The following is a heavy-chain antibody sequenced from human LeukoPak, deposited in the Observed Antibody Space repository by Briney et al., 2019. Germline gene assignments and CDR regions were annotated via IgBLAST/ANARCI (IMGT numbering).Heavy chain of an antibody. CDR3: ARDGERANVNAFAI. Sequence: ASVKLSCKASGYTFTSYGISWVRQAPGQGLEWMGWISAYNGNTNYAHKLQGRVTMTTDTPTSKAYMELRSMRSDDTAVYYCARDGERANVNAFAIWGQGTMVTVYS. D-gene: IGHD4-17*01. CDR1: GYTFTSYG. V-gene: IGHV1-18*04. J-gene: IGHJ3*02. CDR2: ISAYNGNT.